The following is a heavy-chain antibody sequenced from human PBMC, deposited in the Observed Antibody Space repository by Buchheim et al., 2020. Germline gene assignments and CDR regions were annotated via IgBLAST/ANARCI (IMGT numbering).Heavy chain of an antibody. V-gene: IGHV3-74*01. J-gene: IGHJ4*02. CDR1: GFAFSSYW. CDR3: VRLLDRDY. Sequence: ELQLVESGGGLVQPGGSLRLSRAASGFAFSSYWMHWVRQPPGQGLVWVARIRGDGGVAEYAESMKGRFTISRDNAMNMVYLQMNSLRVEDTAVYYCVRLLDRDYWGQG. CDR2: IRGDGGVA.